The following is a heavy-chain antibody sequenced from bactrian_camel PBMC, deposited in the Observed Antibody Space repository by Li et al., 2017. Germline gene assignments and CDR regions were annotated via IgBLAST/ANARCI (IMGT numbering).Heavy chain of an antibody. J-gene: IGHJ4*01. Sequence: QLVESGGGSVQAGGSLRLSCAITGYTYSSYCMGWFRQAPGKEREGVADIDSDCSRNYADPVKGRFSISQGDAKNTRYLHRNSLKPEDTAIYYCAACHGGTCLLWAVSYWGQGTQVTVS. V-gene: IGHV3S53*01. D-gene: IGHD2*01. CDR3: AACHGGTCLLWAVSY. CDR2: IDSDCSR. CDR1: GYTYSSYC.